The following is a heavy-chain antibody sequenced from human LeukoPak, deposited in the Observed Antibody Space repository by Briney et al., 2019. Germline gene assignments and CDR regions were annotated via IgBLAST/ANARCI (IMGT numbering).Heavy chain of an antibody. Sequence: GGSLRLSCAASGFTLSSYDMHWVRQAPGKGLEWVAVISYDGSNKYYADSVKGRFTISRDNAKKSLYLQMSSLRADDTAVYYCARATTYDILTGYSDNWGQGTLVTVSS. CDR1: GFTLSSYD. V-gene: IGHV3-30*03. D-gene: IGHD3-9*01. CDR2: ISYDGSNK. CDR3: ARATTYDILTGYSDN. J-gene: IGHJ4*02.